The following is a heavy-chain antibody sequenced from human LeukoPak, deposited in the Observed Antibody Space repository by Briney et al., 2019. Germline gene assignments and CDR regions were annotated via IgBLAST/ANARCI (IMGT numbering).Heavy chain of an antibody. Sequence: GGSLRLSCAASGLTFSSYWMNWVRQAPGRGLEWVANINLNGSEKHYVDSVKGRFTISRDNAKNSLYLQMNSLRVEDTAVYHCARRGRWSHAFDIWGQGTMVTVSS. D-gene: IGHD4-23*01. J-gene: IGHJ3*02. V-gene: IGHV3-7*01. CDR1: GLTFSSYW. CDR2: INLNGSEK. CDR3: ARRGRWSHAFDI.